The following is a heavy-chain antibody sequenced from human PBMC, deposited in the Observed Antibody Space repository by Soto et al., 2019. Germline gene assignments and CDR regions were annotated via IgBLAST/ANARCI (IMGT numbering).Heavy chain of an antibody. CDR3: ARGGGSFCTNGVCYRGNWFDP. V-gene: IGHV1-8*01. Sequence: ASGKVSCKAPRYTFTSYDINSPRHYPGQWLECIGWMNPNSGNTGYAQKFQGRVTMTRNTSISTAYMELSSLRPEDTAVYYCARGGGSFCTNGVCYRGNWFDPWGQGTLVTVSS. CDR2: MNPNSGNT. D-gene: IGHD2-8*01. J-gene: IGHJ5*02. CDR1: RYTFTSYD.